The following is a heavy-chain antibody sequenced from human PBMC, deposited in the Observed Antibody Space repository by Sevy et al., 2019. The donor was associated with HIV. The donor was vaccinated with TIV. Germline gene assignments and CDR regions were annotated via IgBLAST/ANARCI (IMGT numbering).Heavy chain of an antibody. V-gene: IGHV4-38-2*01. D-gene: IGHD1-1*01. CDR3: ARGLTGTTGTATRSDA. CDR2: IYHSGTT. J-gene: IGHJ5*02. Sequence: SETLSLTCAVSGYSISSGYYWGWIRQPPGKGLELIGTIYHSGTTYYKPSLKSRVTISVDTSKNHFSLKLTSVTAADTAVYFCARGLTGTTGTATRSDAWGQGTLVTVSS. CDR1: GYSISSGYY.